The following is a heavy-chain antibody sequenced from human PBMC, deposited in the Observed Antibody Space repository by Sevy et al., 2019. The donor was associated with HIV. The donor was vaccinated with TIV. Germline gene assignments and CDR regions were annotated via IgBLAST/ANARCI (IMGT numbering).Heavy chain of an antibody. CDR1: GFTFTLYS. CDR2: ISFDGSNK. Sequence: GGSLRLSCAASGFTFTLYSMHWFRQAPGKGLEWVATISFDGSNKHYADSVKGRFTISRDNSQNSLYLQMNSLRTEDTAVYYCALERLSSDVAEYFQNWGQGTLVTVSS. J-gene: IGHJ1*01. D-gene: IGHD1-1*01. V-gene: IGHV3-30-3*01. CDR3: ALERLSSDVAEYFQN.